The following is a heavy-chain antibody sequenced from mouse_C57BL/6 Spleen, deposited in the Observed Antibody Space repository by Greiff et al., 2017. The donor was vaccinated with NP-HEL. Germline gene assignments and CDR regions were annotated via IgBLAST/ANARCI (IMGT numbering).Heavy chain of an antibody. CDR1: GYSITSGYY. V-gene: IGHV3-6*01. D-gene: IGHD1-1*01. CDR3: ARYSSYPNWYFDV. Sequence: EVQLVESGPGLVKPSQSLSLTCSVTGYSITSGYYWNWIRQFPGNKLEWMGYISYDGSNNYNPSLKNRISITRDTSKNQFFLKLNSVTTEDTATYYCARYSSYPNWYFDVWGTGTTVTVSS. J-gene: IGHJ1*03. CDR2: ISYDGSN.